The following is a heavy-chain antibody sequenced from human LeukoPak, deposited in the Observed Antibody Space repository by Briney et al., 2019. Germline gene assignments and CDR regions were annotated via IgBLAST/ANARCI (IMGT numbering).Heavy chain of an antibody. CDR3: ARDPYCTGGSCYHRFDY. Sequence: SETLSLTCTVSGGSISSYYWSWIRQPPGKGLEWIGYIYYSGSTNYNPSLKSRVTISVDKSKNQLSLKLSSVTAADTAVYFCARDPYCTGGSCYHRFDYWAREPWSPSPQ. V-gene: IGHV4-59*12. CDR2: IYYSGST. D-gene: IGHD2-15*01. J-gene: IGHJ4*02. CDR1: GGSISSYY.